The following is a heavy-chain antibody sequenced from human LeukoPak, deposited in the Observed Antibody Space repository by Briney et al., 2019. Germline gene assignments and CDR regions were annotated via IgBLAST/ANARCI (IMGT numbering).Heavy chain of an antibody. J-gene: IGHJ4*02. CDR2: INSDGSST. D-gene: IGHD3-10*01. V-gene: IGHV3-74*01. CDR3: ARGPPYGSGSYYPGDY. Sequence: PGGSLRLSCAASGFTLSNYWVHWVRQAPGKGLVWVSRINSDGSSTSYADSVKGRFTISRDNAKNTLYLQMNSLRAEDTAVYYCARGPPYGSGSYYPGDYWGQGTLVTVSS. CDR1: GFTLSNYW.